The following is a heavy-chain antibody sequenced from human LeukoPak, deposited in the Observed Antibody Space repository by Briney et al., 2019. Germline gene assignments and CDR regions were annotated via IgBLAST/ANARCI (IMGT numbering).Heavy chain of an antibody. D-gene: IGHD3-16*02. CDR3: ARGPMITFGGVIVYYFDY. V-gene: IGHV4-59*01. J-gene: IGHJ4*02. CDR2: IYYSAST. Sequence: PSETLSLTCTVSGGSISSYYWSWIRQPPGKGLEWNGYIYYSASTNYNPSLKSRVTISVDTSKNQFSLKLSSVTAADTAVYYCARGPMITFGGVIVYYFDYWGQGTLVTVSS. CDR1: GGSISSYY.